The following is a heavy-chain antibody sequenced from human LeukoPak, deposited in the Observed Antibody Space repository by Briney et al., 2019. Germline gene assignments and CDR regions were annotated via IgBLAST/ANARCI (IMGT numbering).Heavy chain of an antibody. CDR2: LSDGGTKI. J-gene: IGHJ4*02. D-gene: IGHD2-2*03. CDR1: GFTFGSFR. Sequence: GGSLRLSCATSGFTFGSFRMHWVRQAPGKGLEWVAGLSDGGTKIYYADSVKGRFTISRDNSKNTVYLQMNSLRAEDTAVYYCVKDGYVSWAYQLSHFDYWGQGTLVTVSS. CDR3: VKDGYVSWAYQLSHFDY. V-gene: IGHV3-30*18.